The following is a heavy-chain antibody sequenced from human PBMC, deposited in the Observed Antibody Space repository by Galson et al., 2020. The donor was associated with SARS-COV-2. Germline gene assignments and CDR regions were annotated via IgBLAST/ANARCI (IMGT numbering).Heavy chain of an antibody. V-gene: IGHV3-7*01. CDR1: GFTFSTYW. Sequence: GGSLRLSCAASGFTFSTYWMTWVRQAPGKGLEWVANIKEDGSETNYVDSVRGRFTISRDNAKNSLFLQMNSLRVEDAAVYYCVRGRGFAYWGQGTLVSVSS. CDR2: IKEDGSET. J-gene: IGHJ4*02. D-gene: IGHD1-26*01. CDR3: VRGRGFAY.